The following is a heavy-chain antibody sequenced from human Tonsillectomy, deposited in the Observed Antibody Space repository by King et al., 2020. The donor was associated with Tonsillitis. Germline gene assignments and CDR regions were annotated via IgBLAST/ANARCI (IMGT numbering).Heavy chain of an antibody. V-gene: IGHV5-51*01. J-gene: IGHJ3*02. D-gene: IGHD3-22*01. CDR2: IYPGDSDT. CDR3: ASQSGITMRGSGAFDI. CDR1: GYSFTSYW. Sequence: QLVQSGAEVKKPGESLKISCKGSGYSFTSYWFGWVRQMPGKGLEWMGIIYPGDSDTRYSPSFQGQVTISADKSISTAYLQWSSLKASDTAMYYCASQSGITMRGSGAFDIWGQGTMVTVSS.